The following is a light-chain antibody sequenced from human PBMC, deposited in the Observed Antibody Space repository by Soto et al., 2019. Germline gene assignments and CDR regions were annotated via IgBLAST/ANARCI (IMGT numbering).Light chain of an antibody. V-gene: IGKV3-20*01. CDR3: QQYGSSPPWT. CDR1: QSVSSSY. CDR2: AAS. Sequence: EIVLTQSPGTLSLSPGERATLSCRASQSVSSSYLAWYQQKPGQAPRLLIYAASSRATGIPDRFSGSGCGRDFTLTISRLEPEDFAVYYCQQYGSSPPWTFGQGTKVEIK. J-gene: IGKJ1*01.